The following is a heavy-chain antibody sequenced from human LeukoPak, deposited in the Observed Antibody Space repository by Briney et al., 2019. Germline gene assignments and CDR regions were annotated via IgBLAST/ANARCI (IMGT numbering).Heavy chain of an antibody. Sequence: GGSLRLSCAASGFTFSSYAMHWVRQAPGKGLEWVAVISYDGSNKYYADSVKGRFTISRDNSKNTLYLQMNSLRAEDTAVYYCARVALPYGSGSHFDYWGQGTLVTVSS. D-gene: IGHD3-10*01. J-gene: IGHJ4*02. CDR1: GFTFSSYA. V-gene: IGHV3-30*04. CDR3: ARVALPYGSGSHFDY. CDR2: ISYDGSNK.